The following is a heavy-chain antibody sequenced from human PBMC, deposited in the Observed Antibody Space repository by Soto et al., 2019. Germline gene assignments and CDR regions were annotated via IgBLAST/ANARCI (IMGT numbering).Heavy chain of an antibody. Sequence: ASVKVSCKASGYTFTSYGISWVRQAPGQGLEWMGWISAYNGNTNYAQKLQGRVTMTTDTSTSTAYMELRSLRSDDTAVYYCARDRRADYDYIWGSYRFDYWGQGTLGTVS. J-gene: IGHJ4*02. CDR3: ARDRRADYDYIWGSYRFDY. D-gene: IGHD3-16*02. V-gene: IGHV1-18*01. CDR2: ISAYNGNT. CDR1: GYTFTSYG.